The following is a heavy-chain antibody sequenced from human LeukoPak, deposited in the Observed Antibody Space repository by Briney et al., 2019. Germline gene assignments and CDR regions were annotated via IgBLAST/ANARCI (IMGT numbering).Heavy chain of an antibody. D-gene: IGHD3-22*01. CDR3: AKRETYYYESSGCWLDY. CDR1: GFTFSSYA. V-gene: IGHV3-23*01. J-gene: IGHJ4*02. CDR2: ISGSGGST. Sequence: PSGSLRLSCAASGFTFSSYAMSWVRQAPGKGLEWVSAISGSGGSTYYPESVKGRFTISRANYKSTLYLQMNRLRAEDTAVYYCAKRETYYYESSGCWLDYWGQGTLVTVSS.